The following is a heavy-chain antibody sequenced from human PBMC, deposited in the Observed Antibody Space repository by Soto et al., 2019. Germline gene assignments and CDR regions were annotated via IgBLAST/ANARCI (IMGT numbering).Heavy chain of an antibody. D-gene: IGHD6-6*01. J-gene: IGHJ6*02. Sequence: QVQLVQSGAEVKKPGSSVKVSCKASGGTFSSYGISWVRQAPGQGLEWMGGIIPIFGTANYAQKFQGRVTMTADDSTGTAYTELSRLRSEDTAVYYWARARSISVYFSGMDVWGQGTTVTVSS. CDR1: GGTFSSYG. CDR3: ARARSISVYFSGMDV. V-gene: IGHV1-69*12. CDR2: IIPIFGTA.